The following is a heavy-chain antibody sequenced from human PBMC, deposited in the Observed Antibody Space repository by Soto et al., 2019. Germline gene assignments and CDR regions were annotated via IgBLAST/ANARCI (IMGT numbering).Heavy chain of an antibody. CDR2: IRSKANSYAT. J-gene: IGHJ6*02. CDR1: GFTFRGSA. D-gene: IGHD2-21*02. Sequence: PRLSCAASGFTFRGSAMHWVRQASGKGLVWVGRIRSKANSYATAYAASVKGRFTISRDDSKNTAYLQMNSLHTEDTAVYYCTRAHCEPGDYYYCGMDVWGQGATVTDSS. CDR3: TRAHCEPGDYYYCGMDV. V-gene: IGHV3-73*01.